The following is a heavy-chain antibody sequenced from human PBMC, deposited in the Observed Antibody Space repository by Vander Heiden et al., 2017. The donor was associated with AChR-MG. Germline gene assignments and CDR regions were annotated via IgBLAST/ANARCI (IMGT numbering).Heavy chain of an antibody. CDR2: IDHSGST. Sequence: QLQLQESGSGLVKPSPTLSLTCAVSGGSISSGGYSWSWVRQPPGEGLEGIGYIDHSGSTYYNPSLKSRDTISVDRSKNQFSLKLSSVTAADTAVYYCARKSGRSSTSDYFDYWGQGTLVTVSS. V-gene: IGHV4-30-2*01. CDR3: ARKSGRSSTSDYFDY. CDR1: GGSISSGGYS. J-gene: IGHJ4*02. D-gene: IGHD2-2*01.